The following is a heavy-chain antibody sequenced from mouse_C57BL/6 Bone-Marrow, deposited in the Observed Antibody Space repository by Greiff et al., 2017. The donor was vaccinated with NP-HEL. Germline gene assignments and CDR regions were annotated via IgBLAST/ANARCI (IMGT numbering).Heavy chain of an antibody. CDR1: GYTFTSYG. CDR2: IYPRSGNT. D-gene: IGHD2-4*01. V-gene: IGHV1-81*01. Sequence: VQLQQSGAELARPGASVKLSCKASGYTFTSYGISWVKQRTGQGLEWIGEIYPRSGNTYYNEKFKGKAALTADKSSSTAYMELRSLTSEDSAVYFCAREDYYWYFDVWGTGTTVTVSS. CDR3: AREDYYWYFDV. J-gene: IGHJ1*03.